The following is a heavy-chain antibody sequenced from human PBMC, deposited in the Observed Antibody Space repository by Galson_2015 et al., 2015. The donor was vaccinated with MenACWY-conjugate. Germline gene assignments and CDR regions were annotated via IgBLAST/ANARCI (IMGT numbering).Heavy chain of an antibody. CDR2: IKADGSFS. J-gene: IGHJ6*02. CDR3: ARDYSNYYYGMDV. CDR1: GFTFNNYW. V-gene: IGHV3-74*01. D-gene: IGHD4-11*01. Sequence: SLRLSCAASGFTFNNYWMHWVRHPPGKGLEWISYIKADGSFSNYADSVKGRFTISTDNAKNTLYLQMNSLRAEDTAVYYCARDYSNYYYGMDVWGQGTTVTVSS.